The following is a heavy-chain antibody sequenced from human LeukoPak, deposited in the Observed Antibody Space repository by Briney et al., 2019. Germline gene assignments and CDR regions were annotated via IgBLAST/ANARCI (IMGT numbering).Heavy chain of an antibody. Sequence: ASVKVSCKASGYNFNTFSIAWVRQAPGQGLEWMGWINANNGKTHYAQKFHDRVTMTTDTSTNTAYVELRGLKSDDTAIYYCSRDSTSGAVVDFNFWGRGSLVAVSS. CDR3: SRDSTSGAVVDFNF. D-gene: IGHD3-16*02. CDR2: INANNGKT. CDR1: GYNFNTFS. V-gene: IGHV1-18*01. J-gene: IGHJ4*02.